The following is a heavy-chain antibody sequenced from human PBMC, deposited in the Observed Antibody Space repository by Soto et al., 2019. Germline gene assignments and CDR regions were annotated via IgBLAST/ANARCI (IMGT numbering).Heavy chain of an antibody. Sequence: LSLPCTVSGGSISSGGYHWSWIRQHPGKGLEWIGYIYYSGSTYYNPSLKSRVTISVDTSKNQFSLKLSSVTAADTAVYYCARGKNWFDPWGQGTLVTVSS. CDR2: IYYSGST. CDR1: GGSISSGGYH. J-gene: IGHJ5*02. CDR3: ARGKNWFDP. V-gene: IGHV4-31*03.